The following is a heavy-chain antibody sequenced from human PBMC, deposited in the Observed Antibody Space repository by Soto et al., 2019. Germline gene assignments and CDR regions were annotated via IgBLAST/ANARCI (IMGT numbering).Heavy chain of an antibody. CDR3: ARIPLSYYGSGSYSGYYYGMDV. V-gene: IGHV2-26*01. CDR1: GFSLSNARMG. CDR2: IFSNDEK. D-gene: IGHD3-10*01. Sequence: QVTLKESGPVLVNPTETLTLTCTVSGFSLSNARMGVSWIRQPPGKALEWLAHIFSNDEKSYSTSLKSRLTISKDTSKSQVVLTMTNMDPVDTATYYCARIPLSYYGSGSYSGYYYGMDVWGQGTTVTVSS. J-gene: IGHJ6*02.